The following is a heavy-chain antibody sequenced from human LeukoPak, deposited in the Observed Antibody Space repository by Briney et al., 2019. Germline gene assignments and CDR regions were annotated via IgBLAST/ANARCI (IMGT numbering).Heavy chain of an antibody. V-gene: IGHV3-30*04. CDR2: ISYDGSNK. CDR1: GFTFSSYA. J-gene: IGHJ3*02. Sequence: GGSLRLSCAASGFTFSSYAMHWVRQAPGKGLEWAAVISYDGSNKYYADSVKGRFTISRDNAKNSLYLQMNSLRAEDTAVYYCARVRTTVTFDAFDIWGQGTMVTVSS. CDR3: ARVRTTVTFDAFDI. D-gene: IGHD4-17*01.